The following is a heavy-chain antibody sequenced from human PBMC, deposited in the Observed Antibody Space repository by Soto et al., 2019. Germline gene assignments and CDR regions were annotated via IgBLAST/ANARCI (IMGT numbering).Heavy chain of an antibody. J-gene: IGHJ6*02. CDR2: IDPSDSYT. CDR3: ARSGYYGSGVMDV. V-gene: IGHV5-10-1*01. Sequence: QVPGKGLEWMGRIDPSDSYTNYSPSFQGHVTISADKSISTAYLQWSSLKASDTAMYYCARSGYYGSGVMDVWGQGTTVTVSS. D-gene: IGHD3-10*01.